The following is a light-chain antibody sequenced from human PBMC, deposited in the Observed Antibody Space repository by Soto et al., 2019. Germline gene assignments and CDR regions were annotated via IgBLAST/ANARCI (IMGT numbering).Light chain of an antibody. CDR2: VAS. Sequence: IVLTQSPGTLSLSPGERAALSCRASQRVTSSYLAWYQQKPGQAPRLLIYVASSRATGIPDRFSGSRSGTDFSLTISRLEPEDFAVYYCQQYASSSQMCTFGQGDKLEIK. CDR1: QRVTSSY. J-gene: IGKJ2*02. CDR3: QQYASSSQMCT. V-gene: IGKV3-20*01.